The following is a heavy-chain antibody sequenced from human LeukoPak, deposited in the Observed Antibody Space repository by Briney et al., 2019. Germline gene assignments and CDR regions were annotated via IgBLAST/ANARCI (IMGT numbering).Heavy chain of an antibody. V-gene: IGHV3-33*01. CDR3: ARGQDSSGYYYSINWFDP. CDR2: IWYDGSNE. J-gene: IGHJ5*02. Sequence: GGSLRLSCAASGFTFSSYGMHWVRQAPGKGLEWVALIWYDGSNEDYVDSVKGRFTISRDNSKNTLYLQIDSLRAEDTAVYYCARGQDSSGYYYSINWFDPWGQGTLVTVSS. CDR1: GFTFSSYG. D-gene: IGHD3-22*01.